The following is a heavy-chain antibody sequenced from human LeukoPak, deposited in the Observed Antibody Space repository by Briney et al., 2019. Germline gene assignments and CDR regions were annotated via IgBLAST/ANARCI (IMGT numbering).Heavy chain of an antibody. D-gene: IGHD2-15*01. V-gene: IGHV1-8*01. CDR2: TNPNSGNT. J-gene: IGHJ4*02. CDR1: GYTFTSYD. CDR3: ARVLKTGPAFDY. Sequence: ASVKVSCKASGYTFTSYDINWVRQATGQGLEWMGWTNPNSGNTGYAQKFQGRVTMTRNTSISTAYMELSSLRSEDTAVYYCARVLKTGPAFDYWGQGTLVTVSS.